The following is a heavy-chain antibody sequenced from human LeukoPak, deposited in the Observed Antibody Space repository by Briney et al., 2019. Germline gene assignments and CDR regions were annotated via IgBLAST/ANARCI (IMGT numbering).Heavy chain of an antibody. CDR2: ISAYNGNT. D-gene: IGHD1-14*01. CDR1: GYTFTSYG. J-gene: IGHJ4*02. V-gene: IGHV1-18*01. Sequence: GESLKISCKASGYTFTSYGISWVRQAPGHGLEWMGWISAYNGNTNYAQKLQGRVTMTTDTSTSTAYMELRSLISDDTAVYYCARNQPPEGPDYWGQGTLVTVSS. CDR3: ARNQPPEGPDY.